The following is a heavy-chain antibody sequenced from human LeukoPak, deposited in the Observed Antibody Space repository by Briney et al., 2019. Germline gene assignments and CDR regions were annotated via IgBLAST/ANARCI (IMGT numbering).Heavy chain of an antibody. J-gene: IGHJ4*02. Sequence: SETLSLTCTVSGGSISSYYWSWIRQPPGKGLEWIGYIYYSGSTNYNPSLKSRVTISVDTSKNQFSLKLSSVTAADTAVYYCARVNDYYDSSGYYSVFGYWGQGTLVTVSS. CDR1: GGSISSYY. CDR3: ARVNDYYDSSGYYSVFGY. D-gene: IGHD3-22*01. V-gene: IGHV4-59*01. CDR2: IYYSGST.